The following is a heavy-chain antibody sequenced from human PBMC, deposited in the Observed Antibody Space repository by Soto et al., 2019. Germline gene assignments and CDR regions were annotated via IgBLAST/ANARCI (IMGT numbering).Heavy chain of an antibody. J-gene: IGHJ5*01. CDR2: VSANNGFT. D-gene: IGHD6-6*01. CDR3: ARGGAARHLDS. CDR1: GYTFTNFA. V-gene: IGHV1-18*01. Sequence: ASVKVSCKTSGYTFTNFALSWVRQAPGQGLEWIGFVSANNGFTHFAQKFQGRVSVKTDTSTNTVYLDLRSLSSDDTAVYYCARGGAARHLDSWGQGTPVTVSS.